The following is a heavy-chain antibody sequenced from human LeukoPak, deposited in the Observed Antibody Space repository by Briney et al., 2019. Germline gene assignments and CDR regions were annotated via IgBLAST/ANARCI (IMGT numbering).Heavy chain of an antibody. J-gene: IGHJ4*02. CDR3: ARASRQSTVTTVY. D-gene: IGHD4-17*01. CDR1: GFTFSRYS. V-gene: IGHV3-21*01. Sequence: GGSLRLSCAASGFTFSRYSMNWVRQAPGKGLEWVSSISSSSSYIYYADSVKGRFTISRDNAKNSLYLQMNSLRAEDTAVYYCARASRQSTVTTVYWGQGTLVTVSS. CDR2: ISSSSSYI.